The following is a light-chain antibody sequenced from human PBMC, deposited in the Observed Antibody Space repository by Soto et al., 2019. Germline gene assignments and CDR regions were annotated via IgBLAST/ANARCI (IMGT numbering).Light chain of an antibody. V-gene: IGKV3-15*01. CDR2: GAS. CDR1: QSVSSN. CDR3: QQYNKWPRT. J-gene: IGKJ1*01. Sequence: EIVMTQSPVTLSVSPGERATPSCRAGQSVSSNLAWYQQKPGQAPRLLIYGASTRATGIPARFRGSGSGTEFTLTINSLQSEDSADYYCQQYNKWPRTFGQGTKVDI.